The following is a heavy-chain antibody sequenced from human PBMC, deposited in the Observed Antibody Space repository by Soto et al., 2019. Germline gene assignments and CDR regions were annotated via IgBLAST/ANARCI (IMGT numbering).Heavy chain of an antibody. CDR1: GFTFGDYA. V-gene: IGHV3-49*04. D-gene: IGHD3-3*01. Sequence: SLRLSCTASGFTFGDYAMSWVRQAPGKGLEWVGFIRSKAYGGTTEYAASVKGRFTISRDDSKSIAYLQMNSLKTEDTAVYYCTRRLEWLSSFDYWGQGTLVTVSS. CDR3: TRRLEWLSSFDY. J-gene: IGHJ4*02. CDR2: IRSKAYGGTT.